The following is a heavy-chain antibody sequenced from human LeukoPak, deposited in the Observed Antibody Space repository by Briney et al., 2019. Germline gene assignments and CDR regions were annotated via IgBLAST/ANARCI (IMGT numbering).Heavy chain of an antibody. CDR2: ISWDCDTT. V-gene: IGHV3-43*01. Sequence: GGALRLSCAASGFTFDDYTMHWVRQTPGKGLEWVSGISWDCDTTYYADSVKGRFTISRDNSKNTLYLQMNSLRAEDTAVYYCAKAAADLAVDYWGQGTLVTVSS. D-gene: IGHD2-15*01. CDR3: AKAAADLAVDY. J-gene: IGHJ4*02. CDR1: GFTFDDYT.